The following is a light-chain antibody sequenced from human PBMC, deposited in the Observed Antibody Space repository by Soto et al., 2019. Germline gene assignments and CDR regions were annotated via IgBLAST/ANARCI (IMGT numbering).Light chain of an antibody. CDR2: GAS. V-gene: IGKV3-20*01. J-gene: IGKJ2*03. Sequence: EIVLTQSPGTLSLSPGERATLSCRASQSVSSTYFAWYQQKPGQAPRLLIYGASSRATGIPDRFSGSGSGTDFTLTISRLEPKDFAVYYCQQYGTSPYSFGQGTKLEIK. CDR1: QSVSSTY. CDR3: QQYGTSPYS.